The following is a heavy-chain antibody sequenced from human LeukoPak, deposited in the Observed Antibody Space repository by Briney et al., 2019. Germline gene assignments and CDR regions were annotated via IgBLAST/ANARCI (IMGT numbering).Heavy chain of an antibody. Sequence: GGSLRLSCAASGFTFSSYSMNWVRQAPGKGLEWVSSISSSSSYIYYADSVKGRFTISRDNAKNSLYLQMNSLRAEDTAVYYCARDVGGFLEWLLYGFDYWGQGTLVTVSS. V-gene: IGHV3-21*01. CDR1: GFTFSSYS. J-gene: IGHJ4*02. D-gene: IGHD3-3*01. CDR3: ARDVGGFLEWLLYGFDY. CDR2: ISSSSSYI.